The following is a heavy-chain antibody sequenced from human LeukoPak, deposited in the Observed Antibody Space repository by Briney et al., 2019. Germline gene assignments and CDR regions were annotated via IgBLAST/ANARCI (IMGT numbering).Heavy chain of an antibody. J-gene: IGHJ4*02. D-gene: IGHD3-22*01. CDR2: ISGSGDNT. CDR3: AKGSYYDSSGSFYFDY. Sequence: GGSLRLSCAASGFTFSSYAMSWVRQAPGKGLEWVSGISGSGDNTYYADSVKGRFTISRDNSKNTLYVQVNSPGTEDTAAYHCAKGSYYDSSGSFYFDYWGQGTLVTVSS. V-gene: IGHV3-23*01. CDR1: GFTFSSYA.